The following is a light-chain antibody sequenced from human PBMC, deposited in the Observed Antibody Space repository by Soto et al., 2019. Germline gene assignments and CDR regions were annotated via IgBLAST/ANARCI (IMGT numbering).Light chain of an antibody. CDR3: QQYNNWPPWT. CDR2: AAS. V-gene: IGKV3-15*01. J-gene: IGKJ1*01. CDR1: QSVSRN. Sequence: EIVMTQSPVTLSVSPGERATLSCRASQSVSRNLAWYQQKPGQAPRLLIYAASTRAAGIPARFSGSGSGTEFTLTISSLQSEDFAVYYCQQYNNWPPWTFGQGTKVDIK.